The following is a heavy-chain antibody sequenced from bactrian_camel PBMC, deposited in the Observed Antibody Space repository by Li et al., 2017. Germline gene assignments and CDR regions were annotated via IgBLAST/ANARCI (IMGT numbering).Heavy chain of an antibody. Sequence: QVQLVESGGGSVQPGGSLRLSCAASGFTFSSYGMIWARQAPGKGLEWVAGIYSDGSRRYYVDSVKGRFTISRDNAKNTVYLELNGLKAEDMGTYYCAKDIRLVAFVDWGQGTQVTVS. V-gene: IGHV3S6*01. J-gene: IGHJ4*01. CDR2: IYSDGSRR. D-gene: IGHD1*01. CDR1: GFTFSSYG. CDR3: AKDIRLVAFVD.